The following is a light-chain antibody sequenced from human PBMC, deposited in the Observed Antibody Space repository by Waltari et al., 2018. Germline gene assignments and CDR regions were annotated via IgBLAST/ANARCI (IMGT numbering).Light chain of an antibody. V-gene: IGKV3-11*01. CDR2: DAS. J-gene: IGKJ5*01. CDR1: QSINSY. Sequence: EIVLTQSPATLSLSPGERATLSCRASQSINSYLAWYQQKPGQAPRLLIYDASNRATGVPARFSGSGSGSDFILTISSLDPEDFAVYYCQQRYNWPLTFGQGTRLEIK. CDR3: QQRYNWPLT.